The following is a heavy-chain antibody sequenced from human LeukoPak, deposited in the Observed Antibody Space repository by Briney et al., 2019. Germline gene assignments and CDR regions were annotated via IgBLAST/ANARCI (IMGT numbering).Heavy chain of an antibody. D-gene: IGHD2/OR15-2a*01. CDR2: ISTSSTFI. Sequence: GRSLRLSCAASGFSLSSYDMNWVRQAPGKGLEWVSSISTSSTFIYYTYSVKGRFTISRDNAKNSLYLQMNSLSAEDTAVYYCARADCSSSTCYLRSSWFDPWGQGTLVTVSS. J-gene: IGHJ5*02. V-gene: IGHV3-21*01. CDR1: GFSLSSYD. CDR3: ARADCSSSTCYLRSSWFDP.